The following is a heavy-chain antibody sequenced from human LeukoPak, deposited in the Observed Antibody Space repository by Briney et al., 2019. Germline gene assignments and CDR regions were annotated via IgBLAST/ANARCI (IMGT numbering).Heavy chain of an antibody. CDR2: INHSGST. D-gene: IGHD3-10*01. CDR1: GGSFSGCY. J-gene: IGHJ4*02. CDR3: ARGRMVRGVKRTNDY. Sequence: PSETLSLTCAVYGGSFSGCYWSWIRQPPGKGLEWIGEINHSGSTNYNPSLKSRVTISVDTSKNQFSLKLSSVTAADTAVYYCARGRMVRGVKRTNDYWGQGTLVTVSS. V-gene: IGHV4-34*01.